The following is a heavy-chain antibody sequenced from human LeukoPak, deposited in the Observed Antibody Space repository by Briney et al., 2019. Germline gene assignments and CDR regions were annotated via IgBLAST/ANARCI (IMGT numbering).Heavy chain of an antibody. CDR2: ISGSGGST. CDR3: ANSPRDYYGSGSSHPFDS. V-gene: IGHV3-23*01. J-gene: IGHJ4*02. D-gene: IGHD3-10*01. Sequence: GGSLRLSCAASGFTFSSYAMSWVRQAPGKGLEWVSAISGSGGSTYYADSVKGRFTISRDNSKNTLYLQMNSLRAEDTAVYYCANSPRDYYGSGSSHPFDSWGQGTLVTVSS. CDR1: GFTFSSYA.